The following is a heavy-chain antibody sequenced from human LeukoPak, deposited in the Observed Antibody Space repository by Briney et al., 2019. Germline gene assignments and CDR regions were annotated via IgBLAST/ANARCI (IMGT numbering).Heavy chain of an antibody. J-gene: IGHJ4*02. CDR2: IKQDGTEK. D-gene: IGHD7-27*01. Sequence: GGSLRLSCAASGFTFSSYWMSWVRQAPGKGLEWLANIKQDGTEKNYLNSVKGRFTISRDNAKNSLFLQMSSLRVEDTAIYYCARDYVWGSSESDYWGQGTLVTVSS. CDR1: GFTFSSYW. V-gene: IGHV3-7*01. CDR3: ARDYVWGSSESDY.